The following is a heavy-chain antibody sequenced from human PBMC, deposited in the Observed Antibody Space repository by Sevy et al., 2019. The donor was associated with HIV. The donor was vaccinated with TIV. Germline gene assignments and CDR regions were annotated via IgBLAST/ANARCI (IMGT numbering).Heavy chain of an antibody. V-gene: IGHV3-64*02. J-gene: IGHJ4*02. CDR3: AREGVGGYSYSLDY. Sequence: GGSLRLSCAASGFSFSSYALHWVRQAPGKGLEYVSAISSNGGSTYYADSVKGRFTISRDNSKNTLYLQMGSLRAEGMAVYYCAREGVGGYSYSLDYWGQGTLVTVSS. CDR2: ISSNGGST. CDR1: GFSFSSYA. D-gene: IGHD5-18*01.